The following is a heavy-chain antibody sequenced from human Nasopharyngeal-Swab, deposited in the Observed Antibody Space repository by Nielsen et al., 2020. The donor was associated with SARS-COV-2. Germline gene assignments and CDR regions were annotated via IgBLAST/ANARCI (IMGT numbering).Heavy chain of an antibody. V-gene: IGHV3-21*01. D-gene: IGHD1-26*01. CDR1: GFTFSSYS. Sequence: GGSLRLSCAASGFTFSSYSMNWVRQAPRKGLEWVSSISSSSSYIYYADSVKGRFTISRDNAKNSLYLQMNSLRAEDTAVYYCARAKASGSLKYYGMDVWGQGTTVTVSS. CDR2: ISSSSSYI. J-gene: IGHJ6*02. CDR3: ARAKASGSLKYYGMDV.